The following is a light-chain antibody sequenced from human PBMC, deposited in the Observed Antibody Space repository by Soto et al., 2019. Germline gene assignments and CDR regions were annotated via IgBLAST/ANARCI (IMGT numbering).Light chain of an antibody. CDR2: AAS. Sequence: DLQMTQSPSSLSASVGDRVIITCRASQGIRTDLSWHQQKPGEAPKRLIYAASRLQSGVLSRFRGSGSGTEFTLTISSLQPEDFATYYCLQHISYPLTFGPGTKVEI. CDR1: QGIRTD. CDR3: LQHISYPLT. J-gene: IGKJ3*01. V-gene: IGKV1-17*01.